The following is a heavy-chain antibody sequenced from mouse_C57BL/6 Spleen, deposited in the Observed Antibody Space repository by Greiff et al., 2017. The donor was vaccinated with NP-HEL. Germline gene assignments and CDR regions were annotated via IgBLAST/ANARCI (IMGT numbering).Heavy chain of an antibody. CDR2: ISYDGSN. J-gene: IGHJ4*01. V-gene: IGHV3-6*01. CDR1: GYSITSGYY. Sequence: EVQLQQSGPGLVKPSQSLSLTCSVTGYSITSGYYWNWIRQFPGNKLEWMGYISYDGSNNYNPSLKNPISLTRDTSKNQFFLKLNSVTTEDTATYYCARGPTVVDYYAMDYWGQGTSVTVSS. D-gene: IGHD1-1*01. CDR3: ARGPTVVDYYAMDY.